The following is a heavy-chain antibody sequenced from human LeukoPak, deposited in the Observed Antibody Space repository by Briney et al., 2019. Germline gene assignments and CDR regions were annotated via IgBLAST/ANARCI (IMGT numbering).Heavy chain of an antibody. J-gene: IGHJ6*02. V-gene: IGHV5-51*01. CDR1: GYSFTNFW. Sequence: GESLKISCKGSGYSFTNFWIVWVRQMLGRGLEWMGIIYPGDSDTTYSPSFQGQVTISADKSISTAYLQWSSLKASDTAMYYCARQREGNYYYGMDVWGQGATVTVSS. CDR3: ARQREGNYYYGMDV. D-gene: IGHD1-26*01. CDR2: IYPGDSDT.